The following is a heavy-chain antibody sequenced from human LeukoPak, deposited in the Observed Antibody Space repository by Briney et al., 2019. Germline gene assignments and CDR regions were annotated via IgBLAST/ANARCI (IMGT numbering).Heavy chain of an antibody. J-gene: IGHJ5*02. D-gene: IGHD3-10*01. CDR2: ISSSSSTI. CDR1: GFTFSSYS. Sequence: PGGSLRLSCAASGFTFSSYSMNWVRQAPGKGLEWVSYISSSSSTIYYADSVKGRFTISRDNAKNSLYLQMNSLRAEDTAVYYCAREPYYYGSGSHMGNWVDPWGQGTLVTVSS. V-gene: IGHV3-48*01. CDR3: AREPYYYGSGSHMGNWVDP.